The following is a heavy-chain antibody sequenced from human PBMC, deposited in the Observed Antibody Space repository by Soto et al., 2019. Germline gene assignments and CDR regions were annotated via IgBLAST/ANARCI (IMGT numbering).Heavy chain of an antibody. V-gene: IGHV1-2*04. CDR3: ARGPTFIAAAMKPHSGTLYYFDY. D-gene: IGHD6-13*01. CDR1: GYTFTGYY. J-gene: IGHJ4*02. Sequence: ASVKVSCKASGYTFTGYYMHWVRQAPGQGLEWMGWINPNSGGTNYAQNFQGWVTMTRDTSISTAYMELSRLRSDDTAVYYCARGPTFIAAAMKPHSGTLYYFDYWGQGTLVTVSS. CDR2: INPNSGGT.